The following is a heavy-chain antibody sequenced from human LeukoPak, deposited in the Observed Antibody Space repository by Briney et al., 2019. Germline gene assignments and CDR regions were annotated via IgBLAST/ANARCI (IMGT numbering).Heavy chain of an antibody. D-gene: IGHD1-26*01. Sequence: GSSVTVSFKASGGTFSSYAISWVRQAPGQGLEWMGGIIPIFGTANYAQKFQGRVTITTDESTSTAYMELSSLRSEDTAVYYCARLWGGVVGATAAFDIWGQGTMVTVSS. V-gene: IGHV1-69*05. CDR2: IIPIFGTA. CDR3: ARLWGGVVGATAAFDI. J-gene: IGHJ3*02. CDR1: GGTFSSYA.